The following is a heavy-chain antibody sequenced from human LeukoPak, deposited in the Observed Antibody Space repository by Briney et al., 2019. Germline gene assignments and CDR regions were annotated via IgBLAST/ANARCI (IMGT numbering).Heavy chain of an antibody. D-gene: IGHD3-22*01. CDR2: VHNSGNT. J-gene: IGHJ6*03. CDR3: AKDGSSGSFPHYNSYHYMDV. Sequence: SETLSLTCTVPVGFIIDSYWCWIRPSPRKGLEWIAYVHNSGNTNYNPSLKSRVTISLDTSKNQFSLKLTSVVAADSAMYYCAKDGSSGSFPHYNSYHYMDVWGKGTTVTVSS. CDR1: VGFIIDSY. V-gene: IGHV4-59*01.